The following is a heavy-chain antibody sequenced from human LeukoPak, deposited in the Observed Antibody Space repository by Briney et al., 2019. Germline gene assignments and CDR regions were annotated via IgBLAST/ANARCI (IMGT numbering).Heavy chain of an antibody. D-gene: IGHD2-15*01. Sequence: GGSLRLSCAASGFTFSSYSMNWVRQAPGKGLEWVSSINYSGTNMYYADSVKGRFTISRDNAKNSLFLQMNSLRPEDTAVYYCVTSGCSGTTCYFYFDYWGQGTLVTVSS. CDR2: INYSGTNM. V-gene: IGHV3-21*01. CDR1: GFTFSSYS. CDR3: VTSGCSGTTCYFYFDY. J-gene: IGHJ4*02.